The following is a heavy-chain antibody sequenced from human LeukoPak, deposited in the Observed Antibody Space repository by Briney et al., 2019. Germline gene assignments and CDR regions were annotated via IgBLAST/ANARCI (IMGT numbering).Heavy chain of an antibody. J-gene: IGHJ4*02. V-gene: IGHV3-30-3*01. CDR3: ARPINRYIVVVPAAQGRSFDY. CDR2: MSYDGSNK. CDR1: GFTFSSYA. D-gene: IGHD2-2*01. Sequence: GGSLRLSCAASGFTFSSYAMHWVRQAPGKGLEWVAVMSYDGSNKYYADSVKGRFTISRDNSKNTLYLQMNSLRAEDTAVYYCARPINRYIVVVPAAQGRSFDYWGQGTLVTVSS.